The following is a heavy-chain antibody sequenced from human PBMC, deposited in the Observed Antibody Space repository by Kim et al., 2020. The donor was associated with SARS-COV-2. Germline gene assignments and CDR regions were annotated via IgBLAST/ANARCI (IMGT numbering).Heavy chain of an antibody. V-gene: IGHV5-10-1*01. D-gene: IGHD3-9*01. CDR3: ARPALNKKLRYFDGTEGYYYYYGMDV. CDR2: IDPSDSYT. Sequence: GESLKISCKGSGYSFTSYWISLVRQMPGKGLEWMGRIDPSDSYTNYSPSFQGHVTISADKSISTAYLQWSSLKASDTAMYYCARPALNKKLRYFDGTEGYYYYYGMDVWGQGTTVTVSS. CDR1: GYSFTSYW. J-gene: IGHJ6*02.